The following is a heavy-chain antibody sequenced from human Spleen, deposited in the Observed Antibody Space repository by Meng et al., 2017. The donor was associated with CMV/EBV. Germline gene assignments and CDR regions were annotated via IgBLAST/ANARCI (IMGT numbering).Heavy chain of an antibody. CDR2: ISYDGSNK. V-gene: IGHV3-30-3*01. CDR3: ARGASHFRAAAGTKRLVYYYGMDV. J-gene: IGHJ6*02. CDR1: GFTFSSYA. D-gene: IGHD6-13*01. Sequence: GGSLRLSCAASGFTFSSYAMHWVRQAPGKGLEWVAVISYDGSNKYYADSVKGRFTISRDNSKNTLYLQMNSLRAEDTAVYYCARGASHFRAAAGTKRLVYYYGMDVWGQGTTVTVSS.